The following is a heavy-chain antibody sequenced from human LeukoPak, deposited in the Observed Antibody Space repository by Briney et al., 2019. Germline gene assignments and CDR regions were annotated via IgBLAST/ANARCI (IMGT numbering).Heavy chain of an antibody. Sequence: ASVKVSCKASGYTFTSYGISWVRQAPEQGVEWMGWISAYNGNTNYAQKLQGRVTMTRDTSTSTVYMELSSLRSEDTAVYYCARDHEANSSSPGRFDPWGQGTLVTVSS. CDR2: ISAYNGNT. CDR3: ARDHEANSSSPGRFDP. J-gene: IGHJ5*02. CDR1: GYTFTSYG. V-gene: IGHV1-18*01. D-gene: IGHD6-6*01.